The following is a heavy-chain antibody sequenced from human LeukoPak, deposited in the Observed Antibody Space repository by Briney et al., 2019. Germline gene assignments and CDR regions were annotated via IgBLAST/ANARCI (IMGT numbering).Heavy chain of an antibody. CDR1: GGSINSTSSY. J-gene: IGHJ5*02. CDR2: ILYGGST. V-gene: IGHV4-39*01. CDR3: ATRTYYSSGSFWNWFDP. Sequence: SETLSLACSVSGGSINSTSSYWGWIRQSPGKGLEWIGSILYGGSTSYNPSLKSRVSISVDTSRSQFFLKLSSVTATDTAVYYCATRTYYSSGSFWNWFDPWGQGALVTVSS. D-gene: IGHD3-10*01.